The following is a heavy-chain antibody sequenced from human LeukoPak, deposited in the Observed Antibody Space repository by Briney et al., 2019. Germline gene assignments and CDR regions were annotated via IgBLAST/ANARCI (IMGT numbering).Heavy chain of an antibody. V-gene: IGHV6-1*01. J-gene: IGHJ5*02. CDR3: ARANSISGANWFDP. CDR2: TYYRSKWSN. D-gene: IGHD1-26*01. CDR1: GDSVSSNSVT. Sequence: SQTLSLTCAISGDSVSSNSVTWNWIRQSPSRGLEWLGRTYYRSKWSNDYAVSVKSRITINSDTSKNQFSLQLNSETPEDTAVYYCARANSISGANWFDPWGQGTLVTVSS.